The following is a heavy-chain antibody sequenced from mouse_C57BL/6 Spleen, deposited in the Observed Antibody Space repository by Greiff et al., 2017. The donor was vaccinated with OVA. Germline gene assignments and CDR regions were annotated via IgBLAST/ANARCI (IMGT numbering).Heavy chain of an antibody. CDR3: ARGASKSFYAMDY. CDR2: INYDGSST. V-gene: IGHV5-16*01. CDR1: GFTFSDYY. D-gene: IGHD2-5*01. Sequence: EVKLMESEGGLVQPGSSMKLSCTASGFTFSDYYMAWVRQVPEKGLEWVANINYDGSSTYYLDSLKSRFIISRDNAKNILYLQMSSLKSEDTATYYCARGASKSFYAMDYWGQGTSVTVSS. J-gene: IGHJ4*01.